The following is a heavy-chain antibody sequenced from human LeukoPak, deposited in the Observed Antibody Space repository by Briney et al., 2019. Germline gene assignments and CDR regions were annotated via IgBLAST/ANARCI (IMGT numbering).Heavy chain of an antibody. CDR1: GGSISSSSYY. CDR2: IYYSGST. J-gene: IGHJ4*02. V-gene: IGHV4-39*01. Sequence: SETLSLTCTVSGGSISSSSYYWGWIRQPPGKGLEWIGSIYYSGSTYYNPSLKSRVTISVDTSKNQFSLKLSSVTAADTAVYYCARHAHSYDSSGTFDYWGQGTLVTVSS. CDR3: ARHAHSYDSSGTFDY. D-gene: IGHD3-22*01.